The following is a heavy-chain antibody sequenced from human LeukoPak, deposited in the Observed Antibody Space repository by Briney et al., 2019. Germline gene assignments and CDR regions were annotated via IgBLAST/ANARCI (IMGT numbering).Heavy chain of an antibody. Sequence: PSETLSLTCAVYCGSFSGYYWSWIRQPPGKGLEWIGEINHSGSTNYNPSLKSRVTISVDTSKNQFSLKLSSVTAADTAVYYCARGGNVDVVVPAARPYYFDYWGQGTLVTVSS. CDR3: ARGGNVDVVVPAARPYYFDY. V-gene: IGHV4-34*01. CDR1: CGSFSGYY. J-gene: IGHJ4*02. D-gene: IGHD2-2*01. CDR2: INHSGST.